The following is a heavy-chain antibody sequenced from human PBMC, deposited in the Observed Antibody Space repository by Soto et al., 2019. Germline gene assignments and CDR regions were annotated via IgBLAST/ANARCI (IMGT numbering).Heavy chain of an antibody. CDR1: GGSFSGYY. D-gene: IGHD2-2*01. V-gene: IGHV4-34*01. CDR3: ARGTKPDIVVVPAAYRRVWFDP. Sequence: SETLSLTCAVYGGSFSGYYWSWIRQPPGKGLEWIGEINHSGSTNYNPSLKSRVTISVDTSKNQFSLKLSSVTAADTAVYYCARGTKPDIVVVPAAYRRVWFDPWGPGTLVTVSS. CDR2: INHSGST. J-gene: IGHJ5*02.